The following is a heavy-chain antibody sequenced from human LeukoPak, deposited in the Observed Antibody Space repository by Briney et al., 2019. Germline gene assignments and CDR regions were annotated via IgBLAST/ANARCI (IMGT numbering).Heavy chain of an antibody. D-gene: IGHD5-18*01. CDR3: AILPEVTEFYYGMDV. V-gene: IGHV4-39*01. CDR1: GGSISSSSYY. J-gene: IGHJ6*02. Sequence: SETLSLTCTVSGGSISSSSYYWGWIRQPPGKGLEWIGSIYYSGSTYYNPSLKSRVTISVDTSKNQFSLKLSSVTAADTAVYYCAILPEVTEFYYGMDVWGQGTTVTVSS. CDR2: IYYSGST.